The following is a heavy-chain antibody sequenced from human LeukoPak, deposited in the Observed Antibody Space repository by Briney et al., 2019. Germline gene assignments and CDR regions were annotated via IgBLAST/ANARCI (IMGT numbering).Heavy chain of an antibody. J-gene: IGHJ3*02. V-gene: IGHV4-4*02. Sequence: SETLSLTCAVSGGSISSSNWWSWVRQPPGKGLEWIGEIYHSGSTNYNPSLKSRVTISVDKSKNQFSLKLSSVTAADTAVYYCARVTLEVGAMVAFDIWGQGTMVTVSS. D-gene: IGHD1-26*01. CDR1: GGSISSSNW. CDR2: IYHSGST. CDR3: ARVTLEVGAMVAFDI.